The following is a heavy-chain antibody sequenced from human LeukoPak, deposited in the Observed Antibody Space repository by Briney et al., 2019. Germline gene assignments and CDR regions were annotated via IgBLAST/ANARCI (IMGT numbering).Heavy chain of an antibody. V-gene: IGHV1-8*02. D-gene: IGHD1-7*01. Sequence: ASVKVSCKASGYTFTSYDINWVRQATGQGLEWMGWMNPNSGNTGYAQKFQGRVTITRDTSISTAYMELSSLSSEDTAVYYCARRNFGSPRWFDPWGQGTLATVSS. CDR3: ARRNFGSPRWFDP. CDR2: MNPNSGNT. J-gene: IGHJ5*02. CDR1: GYTFTSYD.